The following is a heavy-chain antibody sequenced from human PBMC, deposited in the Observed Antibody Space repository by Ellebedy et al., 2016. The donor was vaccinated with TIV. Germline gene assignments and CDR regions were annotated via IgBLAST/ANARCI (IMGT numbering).Heavy chain of an antibody. CDR3: ARDRDQVHRHFMDV. CDR2: IYTSGST. D-gene: IGHD1-1*01. CDR1: GGSISSGSYY. V-gene: IGHV4-61*02. J-gene: IGHJ6*03. Sequence: SETLSLXCTVSGGSISSGSYYWSWIRQPAGKGLEWIGRIYTSGSTNYNPSLKSRVTMSVDTSKNQFSLKLSSVTAADTAVYYCARDRDQVHRHFMDVWGKGTTVTVSS.